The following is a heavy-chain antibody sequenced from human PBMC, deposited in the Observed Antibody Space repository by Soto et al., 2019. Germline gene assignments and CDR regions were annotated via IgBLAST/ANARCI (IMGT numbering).Heavy chain of an antibody. J-gene: IGHJ6*02. V-gene: IGHV3-23*01. Sequence: GGSLRLSCAASGITLSSYAMTWVRRAPGRGLECVSGTSGSGVYTYSADSVKGRFTLSRDSSKNTLYLQMNSLRAEDTAVYYCAKVWGGYCSGGTCYSPYYYYGMDVWGQGTTVTVSS. CDR3: AKVWGGYCSGGTCYSPYYYYGMDV. CDR1: GITLSSYA. CDR2: TSGSGVYT. D-gene: IGHD2-15*01.